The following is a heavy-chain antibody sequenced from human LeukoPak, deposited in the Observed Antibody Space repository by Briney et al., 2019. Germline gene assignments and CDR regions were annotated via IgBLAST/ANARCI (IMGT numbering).Heavy chain of an antibody. CDR2: IYYSGST. D-gene: IGHD2-2*01. CDR1: GGSISSYY. J-gene: IGHJ6*04. V-gene: IGHV4-59*01. CDR3: ARDRICSSTSCYASYYYYGMDV. Sequence: SGTLSLTCTVSGGSISSYYWSWIRQPPGKGLEWIGYIYYSGSTNYNPSLKSRVTISVDTSKNQFSLKLSSVTAADTAVYYCARDRICSSTSCYASYYYYGMDVWGKGTTVTVSS.